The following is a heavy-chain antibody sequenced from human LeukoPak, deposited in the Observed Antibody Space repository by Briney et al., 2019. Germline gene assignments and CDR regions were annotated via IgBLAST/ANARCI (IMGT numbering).Heavy chain of an antibody. V-gene: IGHV3-23*01. CDR2: ISGSGGNT. J-gene: IGHJ6*02. CDR1: GFTFGSYA. Sequence: GGSLRLSCAASGFTFGSYAMSWVRQAPGKGLEWVSAISGSGGNTYLAESVKGRFTISRDNSKNTLYLQMNTLRVEDTAVYYCTRDLMDYDVSTGLHHYYMDVWGQGTTVTVSS. CDR3: TRDLMDYDVSTGLHHYYMDV. D-gene: IGHD3-9*01.